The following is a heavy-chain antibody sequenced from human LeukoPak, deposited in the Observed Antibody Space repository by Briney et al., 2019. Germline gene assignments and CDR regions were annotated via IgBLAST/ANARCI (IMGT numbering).Heavy chain of an antibody. Sequence: GGSLRLSCAASGFAFSVYEMYWVRQAPGKGLEWVSYISSSGGTRYYADSVKGRFTISRDNAKNSLYLQMNSLRADDTAVYYCATLTVASSFDYWGQGILVTVSS. CDR1: GFAFSVYE. CDR3: ATLTVASSFDY. V-gene: IGHV3-48*03. D-gene: IGHD6-19*01. CDR2: ISSSGGTR. J-gene: IGHJ4*02.